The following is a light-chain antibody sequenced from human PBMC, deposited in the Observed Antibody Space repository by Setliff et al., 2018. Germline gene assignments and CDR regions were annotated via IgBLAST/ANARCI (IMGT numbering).Light chain of an antibody. V-gene: IGLV2-11*01. Sequence: ALTQPASVSGSPGQSITISCTGTSSDVGGYNYVSWYQQHPGKAPKLMIYDVSKRPSGVPDRFSGSKSGNTASLTISGLQAEDEADYYCCSYAGSYTYVFGTGTKVTVL. CDR2: DVS. CDR3: CSYAGSYTYV. CDR1: SSDVGGYNY. J-gene: IGLJ1*01.